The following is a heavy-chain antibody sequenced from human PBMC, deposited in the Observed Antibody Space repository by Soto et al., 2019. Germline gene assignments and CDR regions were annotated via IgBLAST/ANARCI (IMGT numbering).Heavy chain of an antibody. J-gene: IGHJ4*02. V-gene: IGHV4-30-4*01. CDR2: ITYSGSS. D-gene: IGHD3-10*01. CDR3: ARQTYYGSGSYPGHFDY. Sequence: SETLSLTCTVSGGSISSGDYFWSWLRQPPGKGLEWIGYITYSGSSYYNPSLKSRVTMSVDTSKNQFSLKLSSVTAADTAVYYCARQTYYGSGSYPGHFDYWGQGTLVTVSS. CDR1: GGSISSGDYF.